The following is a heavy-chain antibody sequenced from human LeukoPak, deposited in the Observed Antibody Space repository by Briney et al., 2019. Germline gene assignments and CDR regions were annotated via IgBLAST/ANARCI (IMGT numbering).Heavy chain of an antibody. Sequence: GGSLRLSCAASGFTFSSYGMHWVRQAPGKGLEWEAVIWYDGSNKYYADSVKGRFTISRDNSKNTLYLQMNSLRAEDTAVYYCARGRRRDGYLDYWGQGTLVTVSS. CDR3: ARGRRRDGYLDY. CDR1: GFTFSSYG. D-gene: IGHD5-24*01. CDR2: IWYDGSNK. V-gene: IGHV3-33*01. J-gene: IGHJ4*02.